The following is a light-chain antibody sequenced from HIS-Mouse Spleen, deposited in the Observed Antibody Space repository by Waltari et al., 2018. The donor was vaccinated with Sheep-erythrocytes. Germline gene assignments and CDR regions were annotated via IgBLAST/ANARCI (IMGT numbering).Light chain of an antibody. CDR3: QQANSFPIT. CDR2: ASS. J-gene: IGKJ5*01. V-gene: IGKV1-12*01. CDR1: QGISSG. Sequence: DIQMTQSPSSVSASVGDRVTMTCRASQGISSGLAWYQQKPGKAPKLLIYASSSVQSGVPSRVRGSGSGTDFTLAISSLQPEDFATYYCQQANSFPITFGHGTRLGIK.